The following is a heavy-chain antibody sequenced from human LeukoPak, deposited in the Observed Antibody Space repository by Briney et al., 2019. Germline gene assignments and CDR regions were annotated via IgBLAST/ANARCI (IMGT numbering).Heavy chain of an antibody. Sequence: GGSLRLSCAASGFTFSSYGMHWVRQAPGKGLEWVALIWYDGSNKYYTDSVKGRFTISRDNPKNSLYLQMNSLRAEDTAVYYCVWGGYRSFDYWGQGTLVTVSS. D-gene: IGHD3-16*02. CDR1: GFTFSSYG. CDR2: IWYDGSNK. V-gene: IGHV3-33*03. J-gene: IGHJ4*02. CDR3: VWGGYRSFDY.